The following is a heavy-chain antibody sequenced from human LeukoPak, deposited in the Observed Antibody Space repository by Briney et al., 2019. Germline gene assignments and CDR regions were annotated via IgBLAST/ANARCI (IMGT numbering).Heavy chain of an antibody. CDR2: IYYTGST. CDR3: AGGSDTAAGLY. V-gene: IGHV4-59*12. J-gene: IGHJ4*02. Sequence: PSETLSLTCTVSGVSITSYYWSWVRQSPGRGLEWIGYIYYTGSTNYNPSLKSRVSISVDSSKNQFSLKVSSVTAADTAVYYCAGGSDTAAGLYWGQGTLVTVSS. D-gene: IGHD6-13*01. CDR1: GVSITSYY.